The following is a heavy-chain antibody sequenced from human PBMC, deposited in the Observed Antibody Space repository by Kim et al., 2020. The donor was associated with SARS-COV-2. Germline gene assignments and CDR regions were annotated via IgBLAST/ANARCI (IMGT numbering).Heavy chain of an antibody. CDR2: IWYDGSNK. J-gene: IGHJ6*02. D-gene: IGHD6-13*01. Sequence: GGSLRLSCAASGFTFSSYGMHWVRQAPGKGLEWVAVIWYDGSNKYYADSVKGRFTISRDNSKNTLYLQMNSLRAEDTAVYYCARVLSSSWYSYIKFYGMDVWGQGTTVTVSS. CDR1: GFTFSSYG. CDR3: ARVLSSSWYSYIKFYGMDV. V-gene: IGHV3-33*01.